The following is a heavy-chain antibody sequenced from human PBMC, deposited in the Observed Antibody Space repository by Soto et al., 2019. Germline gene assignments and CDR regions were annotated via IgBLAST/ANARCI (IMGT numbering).Heavy chain of an antibody. Sequence: EVQLLESGGGLVQPGGSLRLSCAASGFTFSSYAMSWVRQAPGKGLEWVSAISGSGGSTYYADSVKGRFTISRDNSKNTLYLQMNSLRAEDTAVYYCAKDQVGGYNSPGKKSTAQDYWGQGTLVTVSS. V-gene: IGHV3-23*01. CDR3: AKDQVGGYNSPGKKSTAQDY. D-gene: IGHD5-12*01. J-gene: IGHJ4*02. CDR1: GFTFSSYA. CDR2: ISGSGGST.